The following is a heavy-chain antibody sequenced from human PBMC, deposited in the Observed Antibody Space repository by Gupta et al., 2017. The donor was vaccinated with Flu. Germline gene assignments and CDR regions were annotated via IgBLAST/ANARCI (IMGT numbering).Heavy chain of an antibody. CDR1: GFTFSTYA. D-gene: IGHD6-19*01. CDR3: ARDDEGWSSGWSEGFDY. Sequence: QVQLVESGGGVVQPGRSLRLSCAASGFTFSTYAMHWVRQAPGKGQGWVAVIWFDGSNKYYADSVKGRFTISRDNSKNTLYLQMSSLRAEDTAVYYCARDDEGWSSGWSEGFDYWGQGTQVTVSS. V-gene: IGHV3-33*01. J-gene: IGHJ4*02. CDR2: IWFDGSNK.